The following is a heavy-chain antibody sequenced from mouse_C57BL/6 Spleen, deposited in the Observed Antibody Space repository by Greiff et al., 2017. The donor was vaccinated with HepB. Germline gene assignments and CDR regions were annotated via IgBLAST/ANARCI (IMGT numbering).Heavy chain of an antibody. V-gene: IGHV1-15*01. Sequence: QVQLQQSGAELVRPGASVTLSCKASGYTFTDYEMHWVKQTPVHGLEWIGAIDPETGGTAYNQKFKGKAILTADKSSSTAYMELRSLTSEDSAVYYCTRWLLRHAMDYWGQGTSVTVSS. CDR2: IDPETGGT. CDR1: GYTFTDYE. J-gene: IGHJ4*01. CDR3: TRWLLRHAMDY. D-gene: IGHD2-3*01.